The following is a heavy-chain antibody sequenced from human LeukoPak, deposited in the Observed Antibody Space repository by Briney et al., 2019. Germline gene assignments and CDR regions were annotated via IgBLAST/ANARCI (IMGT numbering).Heavy chain of an antibody. J-gene: IGHJ4*02. CDR2: ISPSSGDT. CDR1: GNTFTDYY. D-gene: IGHD6-19*01. Sequence: GASLKVSCKASGNTFTDYYMHWVRQAPGQWLDWMGWISPSSGDTRHAQRFQDRVTMTRDTPVSTAYMELTRLQSDDTAVYYCAKGGSNGWAPIDYWGQGTLVTVSS. V-gene: IGHV1-2*02. CDR3: AKGGSNGWAPIDY.